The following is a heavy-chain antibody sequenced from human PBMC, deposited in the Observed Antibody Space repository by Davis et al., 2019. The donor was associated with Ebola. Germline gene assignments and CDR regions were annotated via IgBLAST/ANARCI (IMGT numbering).Heavy chain of an antibody. Sequence: MPSETLSLTCTVSGGSISSGGYSWSWIRQIPGKGLEWIGQINPSGSTYYNPSLKSRITISVDTSKNQFSLKLSSVTAADTAVYYCARATLVWFGALNVPAAIDYWGHGTLVTVSS. CDR1: GGSISSGGYS. CDR3: ARATLVWFGALNVPAAIDY. J-gene: IGHJ4*01. V-gene: IGHV4-39*07. CDR2: INPSGST. D-gene: IGHD3-10*01.